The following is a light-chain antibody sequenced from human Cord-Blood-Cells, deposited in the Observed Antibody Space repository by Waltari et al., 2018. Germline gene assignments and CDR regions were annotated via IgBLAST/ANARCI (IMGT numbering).Light chain of an antibody. J-gene: IGLJ2*01. CDR2: EGS. CDR3: CSYAGSSTVV. Sequence: QSALTQPASVSASPGQSITISCTGTSSDVGSYNLVSWYQQHPGKAPKLMIYEGSKRPSGVSHRACGSKSSNTASLIIYALQAEDEADYCCCSYAGSSTVVFVGGTMLTVL. CDR1: SSDVGSYNL. V-gene: IGLV2-23*01.